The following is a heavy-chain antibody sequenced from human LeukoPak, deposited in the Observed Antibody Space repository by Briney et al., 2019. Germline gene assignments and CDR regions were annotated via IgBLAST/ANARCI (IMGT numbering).Heavy chain of an antibody. V-gene: IGHV4-61*02. CDR3: ARYYYSSGYILYNWFDP. CDR2: IYTSGST. D-gene: IGHD3-10*01. CDR1: GGSISSGSYY. J-gene: IGHJ5*02. Sequence: PSETLSLTCTVSGGSISSGSYYWSWIRQPAGKGLEWIGRIYTSGSTNYNPSLKSRVTISVDTSKNQFSLKLSSVTAADTAVYYCARYYYSSGYILYNWFDPWGQGTLVTVSS.